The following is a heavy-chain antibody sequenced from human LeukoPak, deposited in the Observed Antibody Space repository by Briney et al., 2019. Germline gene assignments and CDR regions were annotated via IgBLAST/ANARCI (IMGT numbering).Heavy chain of an antibody. CDR2: ISSDGSNK. V-gene: IGHV3-30*04. Sequence: GGSLRLSCAVSGFTFSSYVMHWVRQAPGKGLEWVAVISSDGSNKYYADSVKGRFTISRDNAKNSLYLQMNSLRAEDTAVYYCARVGGYGDYLNWFDPWGQGTLVTVSS. CDR3: ARVGGYGDYLNWFDP. J-gene: IGHJ5*02. CDR1: GFTFSSYV. D-gene: IGHD4-17*01.